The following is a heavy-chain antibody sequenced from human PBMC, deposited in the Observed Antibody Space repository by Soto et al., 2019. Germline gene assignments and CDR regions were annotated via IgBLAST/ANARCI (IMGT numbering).Heavy chain of an antibody. J-gene: IGHJ6*02. CDR1: GYTFTSYG. V-gene: IGHV1-18*01. CDR2: ISAYNGNT. CDR3: AREDGSGSYLPYYYYGMDV. Sequence: QVQLVQSGAEVKKPGASVKVSCKASGYTFTSYGISRVRQAPGQGLEWMGWISAYNGNTNYAQKLQGRVTMTTDTSTSTAYMELRSLRSDDTAVYYCAREDGSGSYLPYYYYGMDVWGQGTTVTVSS. D-gene: IGHD3-10*01.